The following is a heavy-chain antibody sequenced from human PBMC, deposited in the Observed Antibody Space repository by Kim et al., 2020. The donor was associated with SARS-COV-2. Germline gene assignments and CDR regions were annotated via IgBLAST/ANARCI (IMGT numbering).Heavy chain of an antibody. J-gene: IGHJ4*02. Sequence: YYVDSVKGRFTISRDNAKNSLYLQMNSLRAEDTAVYYCARDPLYAAPGGYWGQGTLVTVSS. V-gene: IGHV3-7*03. CDR3: ARDPLYAAPGGY. D-gene: IGHD3-16*01.